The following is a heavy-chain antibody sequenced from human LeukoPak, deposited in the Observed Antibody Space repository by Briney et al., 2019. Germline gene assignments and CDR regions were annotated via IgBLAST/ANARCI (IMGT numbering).Heavy chain of an antibody. D-gene: IGHD6-13*01. CDR1: GGTFSSYA. CDR3: ARASIAAGAPWDY. Sequence: SVKVSCKASGGTFSSYAISWVRQAPGQGLEWMGGIVPIFGTANYAQKFQGRVTITADESTSTAYLELSSLRSEDTAVYYCARASIAAGAPWDYWGQGTVVTVSS. V-gene: IGHV1-69*01. J-gene: IGHJ4*02. CDR2: IVPIFGTA.